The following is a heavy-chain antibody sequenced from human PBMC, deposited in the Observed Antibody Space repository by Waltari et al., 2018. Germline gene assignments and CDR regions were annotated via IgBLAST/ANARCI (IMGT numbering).Heavy chain of an antibody. J-gene: IGHJ3*02. CDR2: INAANGNT. D-gene: IGHD6-19*01. V-gene: IGHV1-3*01. Sequence: QVQLVQSGAEVKKPGASVKVSCKASGYRFNSYAMHWVRQAPGQRLEWMGWINAANGNTKYSQNFQGRVTITRDTSASTAYMELSSLRSEDTAVYYCARDRSGIAVAGIHGFDIWGQGTMVTVSS. CDR3: ARDRSGIAVAGIHGFDI. CDR1: GYRFNSYA.